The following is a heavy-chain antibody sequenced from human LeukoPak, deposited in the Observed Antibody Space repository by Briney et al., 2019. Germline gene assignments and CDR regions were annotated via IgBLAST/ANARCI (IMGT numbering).Heavy chain of an antibody. J-gene: IGHJ3*02. CDR3: ARAPDSSDAFDI. CDR1: GFTVSSNY. V-gene: IGHV3-66*01. D-gene: IGHD3-22*01. Sequence: GRSLRLSCAASGFTVSSNYMSWVRQAPGRGLEWVSVIYSGGSTYYADSVKGRFTISRDNSKNTLYLQMNSLRAEDTAVYYCARAPDSSDAFDIWGQGTMVTVSS. CDR2: IYSGGST.